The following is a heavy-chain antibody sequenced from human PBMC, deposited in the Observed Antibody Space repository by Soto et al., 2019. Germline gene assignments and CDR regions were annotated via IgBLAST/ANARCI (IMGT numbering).Heavy chain of an antibody. CDR1: GFTFSNAW. V-gene: IGHV3-15*01. J-gene: IGHJ4*02. Sequence: GGSLRLSCAASGFTFSNAWMSWVRQAPGKGLEWVGRIKSKTDGGTTDYAAPVKGRFTISRDDSKNTLYLQMNSLKTEDTAVYYCTTLITMVRGVMGYWGQGTLVTVSS. CDR3: TTLITMVRGVMGY. CDR2: IKSKTDGGTT. D-gene: IGHD3-10*01.